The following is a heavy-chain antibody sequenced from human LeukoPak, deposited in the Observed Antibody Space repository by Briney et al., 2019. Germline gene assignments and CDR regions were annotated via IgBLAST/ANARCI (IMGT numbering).Heavy chain of an antibody. CDR2: IRYDGSNK. V-gene: IGHV3-30*02. CDR1: GFTFSSYG. Sequence: GGSLRLSCAASGFTFSSYGMHLVRQAPGKGLGWVAFIRYDGSNKYYADSVKGRFTISRDNSKNTLYLQMNSLRAEATAVYYCARRYCSGGSCYFDYWGPGDLVTVSS. J-gene: IGHJ4*02. D-gene: IGHD2-15*01. CDR3: ARRYCSGGSCYFDY.